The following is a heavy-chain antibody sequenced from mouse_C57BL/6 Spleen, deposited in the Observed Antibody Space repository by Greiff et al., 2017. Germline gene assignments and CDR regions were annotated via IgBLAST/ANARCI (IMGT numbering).Heavy chain of an antibody. V-gene: IGHV1-76*01. CDR1: GYTFTDYY. CDR3: ARWGGTRYFDY. J-gene: IGHJ2*01. CDR2: IYPGSGNT. Sequence: VQLQQSGAELVRPGASVKLSCKASGYTFTDYYINWVKQRPGQGLEWIARIYPGSGNTYYNEKFKGKATLTAEKSSSTACMQLSSLTSEDSAVYFCARWGGTRYFDYWGQGTTLTVSS. D-gene: IGHD4-1*01.